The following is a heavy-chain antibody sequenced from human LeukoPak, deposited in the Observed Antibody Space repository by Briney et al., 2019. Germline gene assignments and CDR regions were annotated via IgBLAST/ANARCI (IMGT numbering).Heavy chain of an antibody. J-gene: IGHJ4*02. V-gene: IGHV4-59*01. Sequence: SETLSLTCTVSGGSISSYYWSWIRQPPGKGLEWIGYIYYSGSTNYNPSLKSRVTISVDTSKNQFSLKLSSVTAADTAVYYCARSYSSGWYRDWGQGTLVTVSS. D-gene: IGHD6-19*01. CDR1: GGSISSYY. CDR3: ARSYSSGWYRD. CDR2: IYYSGST.